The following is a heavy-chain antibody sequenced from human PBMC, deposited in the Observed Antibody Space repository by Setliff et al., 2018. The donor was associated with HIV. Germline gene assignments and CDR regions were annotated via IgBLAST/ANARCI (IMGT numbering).Heavy chain of an antibody. D-gene: IGHD3-10*01. Sequence: SETLSLTCTVADGSISTGSYYWSWVRQPAGRGLEWIGRIYTSGSTNYNPSLKSRVTMSVDTSKNQFSLNLTSVTAADTAVYYCARDNSYYYGSGSHYWYGMDVWGQGTTVTVSS. CDR3: ARDNSYYYGSGSHYWYGMDV. CDR1: DGSISTGSYY. V-gene: IGHV4-61*02. J-gene: IGHJ6*01. CDR2: IYTSGST.